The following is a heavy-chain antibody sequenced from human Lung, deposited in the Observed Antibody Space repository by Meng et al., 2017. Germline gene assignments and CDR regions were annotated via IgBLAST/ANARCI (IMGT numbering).Heavy chain of an antibody. CDR3: ARDRGGYAKNWFDP. CDR2: ISAYNGNT. Sequence: ASAKVSCKASGYTFTSYGISWVRQAPGQGLEWMGWISAYNGNTNYAQKLQGRVTMTTDTSTSTAYMELRSLRSDDAAVYYCARDRGGYAKNWFDPWGQGTLVTVSS. D-gene: IGHD5-12*01. J-gene: IGHJ5*02. CDR1: GYTFTSYG. V-gene: IGHV1-18*01.